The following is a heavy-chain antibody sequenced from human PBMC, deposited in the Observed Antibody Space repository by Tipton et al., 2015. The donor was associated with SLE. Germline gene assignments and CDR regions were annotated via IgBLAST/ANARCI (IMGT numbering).Heavy chain of an antibody. D-gene: IGHD1-26*01. CDR3: ARDVGVVGATTHDY. V-gene: IGHV4-59*11. J-gene: IGHJ4*02. Sequence: TLSLTCAVYGGSFSSHYWSWIRQPPGKGLEWIGNIYYSGTTNYNPSLKSRVTISVDTSKNHFSVKLRSVTAADTAVYYCARDVGVVGATTHDYWGQGTLVTVSS. CDR2: IYYSGTT. CDR1: GGSFSSHY.